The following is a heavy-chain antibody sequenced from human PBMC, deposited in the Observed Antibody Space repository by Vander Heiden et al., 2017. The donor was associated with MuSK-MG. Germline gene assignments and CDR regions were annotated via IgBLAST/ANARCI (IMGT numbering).Heavy chain of an antibody. CDR2: ITRSGSFI. CDR3: ARDWAKLTYCSGTICPDAFDL. D-gene: IGHD2-2*01. J-gene: IGHJ3*01. CDR1: GFSFSTYS. V-gene: IGHV3-21*01. Sequence: EVQLVESGGGLVKPGGSLRLSCAASGFSFSTYSMNWVRQAPGKGLEWVSSITRSGSFIYYADSVKGRFTISRDDAKNSVYLQMNSLRAEDTAVYYCARDWAKLTYCSGTICPDAFDLWGQGTMVTVSS.